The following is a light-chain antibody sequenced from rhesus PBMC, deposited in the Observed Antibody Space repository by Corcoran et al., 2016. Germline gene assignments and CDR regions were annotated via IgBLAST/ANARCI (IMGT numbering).Light chain of an antibody. J-gene: IGKJ3*01. V-gene: IGKV3-31*02. CDR2: GAS. CDR1: QSDSTY. CDR3: QETSNSIP. Sequence: EIVMTQSPATLSLSPGETATMSCRSSQSDSTYLAWYQQKPGQAPRLLIYGASSRAIGTPDRFSGSGSGTDFPLTISSLEPAGFAVYYCQETSNSIPFGPGTKLDMK.